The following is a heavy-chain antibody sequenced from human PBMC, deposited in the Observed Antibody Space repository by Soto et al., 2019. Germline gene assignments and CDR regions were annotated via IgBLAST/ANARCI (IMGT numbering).Heavy chain of an antibody. CDR1: GYTFTGYY. D-gene: IGHD2-2*01. V-gene: IGHV1-2*04. J-gene: IGHJ6*02. Sequence: ASVKVSCKASGYTFTGYYMHWVRQAPGQGLEWMGWINPNSGGTNYAQKFQGWVTMTRDTSINTAYMELSRLRSDDTAVYYCARVTSSTRRGVEYHGMDVWGQGTTVTVSS. CDR2: INPNSGGT. CDR3: ARVTSSTRRGVEYHGMDV.